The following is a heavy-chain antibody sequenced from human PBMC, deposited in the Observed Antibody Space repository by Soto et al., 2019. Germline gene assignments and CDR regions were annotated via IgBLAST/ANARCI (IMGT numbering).Heavy chain of an antibody. CDR3: ATGNSGYDTLSY. J-gene: IGHJ4*02. CDR2: ISYDGSNK. V-gene: IGHV3-30*03. D-gene: IGHD5-12*01. Sequence: PGGSLRLSCAASGFTFSSYGMHWVRQAPGKGLEWVAVISYDGSNKYYADSVKGRFTISRDNSKNTLYLQMNSLRAEDTAVYYCATGNSGYDTLSYWGQGTLVTVSS. CDR1: GFTFSSYG.